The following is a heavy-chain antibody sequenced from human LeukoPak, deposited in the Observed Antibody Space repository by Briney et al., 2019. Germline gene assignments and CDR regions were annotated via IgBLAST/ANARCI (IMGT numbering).Heavy chain of an antibody. CDR2: IYPDDSDT. J-gene: IGHJ4*01. D-gene: IGHD2-2*02. Sequence: GESLKISCKGSGYSFASYWIGWVRQMPGKGLQWMGTIYPDDSDTRYSPAFQGQVTISADKSISTAYLQWSDLKASDTAMYYCARHTRWDCTDTSCYNDYWGRGTLVTVSS. CDR1: GYSFASYW. V-gene: IGHV5-51*01. CDR3: ARHTRWDCTDTSCYNDY.